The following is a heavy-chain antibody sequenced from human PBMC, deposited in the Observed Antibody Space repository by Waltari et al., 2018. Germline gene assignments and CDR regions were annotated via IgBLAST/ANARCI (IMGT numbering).Heavy chain of an antibody. Sequence: QVQLQESGPGLVKPSETLSLTCTVSGGSISSYDWSWIRQPPGKGLEWIGYIYYSGSTNYNPSLKSRVTISVDTSKNQFSLKLSSVTAADTAVYYCARENFFYYYMDVWGKGTTVTVSS. CDR2: IYYSGST. V-gene: IGHV4-59*01. D-gene: IGHD1-7*01. CDR3: ARENFFYYYMDV. CDR1: GGSISSYD. J-gene: IGHJ6*03.